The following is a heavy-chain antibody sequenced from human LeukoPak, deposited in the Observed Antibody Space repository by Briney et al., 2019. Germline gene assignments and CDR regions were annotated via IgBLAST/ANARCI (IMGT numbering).Heavy chain of an antibody. Sequence: GGSLRLSCAASGFIISSYVMSWVRQAPGKGLEWVSTISASGGSTYYADSVKGRFTISRDNSKNALYLQMHSLRAEDTAVYYCAKGPAPRLGEFSYHALVDYWGQGTLVTVSS. CDR3: AKGPAPRLGEFSYHALVDY. V-gene: IGHV3-23*01. CDR1: GFIISSYV. J-gene: IGHJ4*02. D-gene: IGHD3-16*02. CDR2: ISASGGST.